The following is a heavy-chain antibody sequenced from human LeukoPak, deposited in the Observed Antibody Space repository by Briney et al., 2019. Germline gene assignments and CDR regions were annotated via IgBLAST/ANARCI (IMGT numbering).Heavy chain of an antibody. V-gene: IGHV3-48*03. CDR1: GSTFSSYE. D-gene: IGHD3-10*02. CDR2: ISSSGSTI. CDR3: AGLGITMIGGV. Sequence: GGSLRLSCAASGSTFSSYEMNWVRQAPGKGLEWVSYISSSGSTIYYADSVKGRFTISRDNAKNSLCLQMNSLRAEDTAVYYCAGLGITMIGGVWGKGTTVTISS. J-gene: IGHJ6*04.